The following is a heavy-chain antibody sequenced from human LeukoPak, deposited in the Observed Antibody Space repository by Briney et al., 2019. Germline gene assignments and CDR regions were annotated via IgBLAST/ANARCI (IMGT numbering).Heavy chain of an antibody. D-gene: IGHD3-22*01. CDR1: GITLSNYG. CDR3: AKRPVVIRVILVGLHKEAYYFDS. V-gene: IGHV3-23*01. CDR2: ISGSGGST. Sequence: GGSLRLSCAVSGITLSNYGMSWVRQAPGKGLEWVAGISGSGGSTNFADSVKGRFTISRDNPRNTLYLQMNSLRAEDTAVYFCAKRPVVIRVILVGLHKEAYYFDSWGQGALVTVSS. J-gene: IGHJ4*02.